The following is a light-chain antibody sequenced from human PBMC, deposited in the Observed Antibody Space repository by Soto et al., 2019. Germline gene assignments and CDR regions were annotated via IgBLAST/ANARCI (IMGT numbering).Light chain of an antibody. V-gene: IGKV1-33*01. CDR2: DAS. J-gene: IGKJ3*01. CDR1: QTISTY. CDR3: QQYDNLPPFT. Sequence: DIQMTQSPSSLSASVGDRVTITCRASQTISTYLNWYQQKPGKAPRLLIYDASSLETGVPSRFSGSGSGTDFTFTISSLQPEDIATYYCQQYDNLPPFTFGPGTKVDIK.